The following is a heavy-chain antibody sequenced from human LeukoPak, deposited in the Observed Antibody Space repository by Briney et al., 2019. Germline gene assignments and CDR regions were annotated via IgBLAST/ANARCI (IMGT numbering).Heavy chain of an antibody. CDR1: GYSISSGYY. D-gene: IGHD2-21*02. J-gene: IGHJ4*02. CDR2: IYHSGST. Sequence: SETLSLTCTVSGYSISSGYYWGWIRQPPGKGLEWIGSIYHSGSTYYNPSLKSRVTISVDTSKNQFSLKLSSVTAADTAVYYCARGPAYCGGDCYSYFDYWGQGTLVTVSS. V-gene: IGHV4-38-2*02. CDR3: ARGPAYCGGDCYSYFDY.